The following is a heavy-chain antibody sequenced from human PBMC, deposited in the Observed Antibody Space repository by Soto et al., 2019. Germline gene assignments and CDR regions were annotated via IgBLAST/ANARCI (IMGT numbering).Heavy chain of an antibody. Sequence: QVQLVQSGAEVKKPGASVKVSCKASGYTFIGYYIHWVRQAPGQGPEWMGRINPRSGDTTYAQKFQSRLSMTRDAAISTAYMELSSLRSDDTAVYYCGRDGVGATPLGWFDPWGQGSLVTVSS. J-gene: IGHJ5*02. CDR2: INPRSGDT. V-gene: IGHV1-2*06. CDR3: GRDGVGATPLGWFDP. CDR1: GYTFIGYY. D-gene: IGHD1-26*01.